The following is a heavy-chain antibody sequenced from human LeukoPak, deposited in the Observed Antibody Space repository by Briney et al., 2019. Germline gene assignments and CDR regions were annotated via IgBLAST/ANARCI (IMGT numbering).Heavy chain of an antibody. CDR1: GGSISNSIYY. CDR3: AMVTHYYGMDV. D-gene: IGHD5-18*01. Sequence: SETLSLTCTVSGGSISNSIYYWGWIRQPPGKGLEWIGSIYYSGSTYYNPSLKTRVTISVDTSKNQFSLKLSSVTAADTAVYYCAMVTHYYGMDVWGQGTTVTVS. J-gene: IGHJ6*02. V-gene: IGHV4-39*01. CDR2: IYYSGST.